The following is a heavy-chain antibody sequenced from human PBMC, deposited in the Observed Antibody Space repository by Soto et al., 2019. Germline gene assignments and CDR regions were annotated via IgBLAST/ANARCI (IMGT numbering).Heavy chain of an antibody. D-gene: IGHD4-17*01. V-gene: IGHV3-21*01. CDR1: GFTFSSYS. J-gene: IGHJ6*02. CDR3: AREYYGGNSGSYYYYGLDV. Sequence: EVQLVESGGGLVKPGGSLRLSCAASGFTFSSYSMNWVRQAPGKGLEWVSSISSSSSYIYYADSVKGRFTISRDNAKNSLYLQMNSLRAEDTAVYYCAREYYGGNSGSYYYYGLDVWGQGTTVTVSS. CDR2: ISSSSSYI.